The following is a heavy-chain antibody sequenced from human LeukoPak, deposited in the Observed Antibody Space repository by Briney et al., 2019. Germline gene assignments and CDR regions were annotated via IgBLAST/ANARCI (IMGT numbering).Heavy chain of an antibody. Sequence: LPGGSLRLSCAASGFTFSSYEMNWVRQAPGKGLEWVSYISSSVSTIYYADSVKGRFTISRDNAKNSLYLQMNSLRAEDTAVYYCAREIFGSGSYPDFWGQGTLVTVSS. J-gene: IGHJ4*02. CDR3: AREIFGSGSYPDF. CDR2: ISSSVSTI. D-gene: IGHD3-10*01. CDR1: GFTFSSYE. V-gene: IGHV3-48*03.